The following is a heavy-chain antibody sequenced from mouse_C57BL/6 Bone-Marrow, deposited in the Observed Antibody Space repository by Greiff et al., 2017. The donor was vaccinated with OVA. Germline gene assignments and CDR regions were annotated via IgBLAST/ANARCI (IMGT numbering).Heavy chain of an antibody. J-gene: IGHJ3*01. V-gene: IGHV1-81*01. CDR2: IYPRSGNT. CDR3: ARSPVTTVVEGRASGTWFAY. D-gene: IGHD1-1*01. CDR1: GYTFTSYG. Sequence: VQLQQSGAELARPGASVKLSCKASGYTFTSYGISWVKQRTGQGLEWIGEIYPRSGNTYYNEKFKGKATLTADKSSSTAYMALRSLTSAVSAVLFCARSPVTTVVEGRASGTWFAYWGQGTPVTVSA.